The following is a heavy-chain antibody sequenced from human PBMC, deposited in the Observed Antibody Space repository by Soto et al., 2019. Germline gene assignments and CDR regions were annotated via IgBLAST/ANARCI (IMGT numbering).Heavy chain of an antibody. V-gene: IGHV3-48*02. Sequence: GGSLRLSCAASGFTFSSYSMNWVRQAPGKGLEWVSYISSSSTIYYADSVKGRFTISRDNAKNSLYLQMNSLRDEDTAVYYCARGEARIAVAGTYYYYGMDVWGQGTTVTVSS. CDR2: ISSSSTI. CDR3: ARGEARIAVAGTYYYYGMDV. D-gene: IGHD6-19*01. CDR1: GFTFSSYS. J-gene: IGHJ6*02.